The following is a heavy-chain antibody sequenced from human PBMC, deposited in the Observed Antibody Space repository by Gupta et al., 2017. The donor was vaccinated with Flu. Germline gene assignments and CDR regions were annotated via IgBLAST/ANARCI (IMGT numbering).Heavy chain of an antibody. D-gene: IGHD2-21*01. V-gene: IGHV4-4*07. J-gene: IGHJ5*02. CDR3: ARGGTIRRNWFDP. CDR2: FYTSGST. Sequence: QVQLQESGPGLVKPSETLSLTCTVPSGSISSYFWSWIRQPAGKGLEWIGRFYTSGSTNYNPSLKSRVTMSVDTSKNQFSLKLRSVTAADTAVYYCARGGTIRRNWFDPWGQGTLVTVSS. CDR1: SGSISSYF.